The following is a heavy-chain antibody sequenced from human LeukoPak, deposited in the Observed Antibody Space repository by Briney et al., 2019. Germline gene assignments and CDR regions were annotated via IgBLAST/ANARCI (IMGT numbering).Heavy chain of an antibody. D-gene: IGHD3-3*01. CDR1: GGTFSSYA. CDR3: ARAQSSYDFWSGLYYYGMDV. CDR2: IIPIFGTA. Sequence: ASVKVSCKASGGTFSSYAISWVRQAPGQGLEWMGGIIPIFGTANYAQKFQGRVTITADESTSTAYMELSSLRSEDTAVYYCARAQSSYDFWSGLYYYGMDVWGQGTTVTVSS. J-gene: IGHJ6*02. V-gene: IGHV1-69*13.